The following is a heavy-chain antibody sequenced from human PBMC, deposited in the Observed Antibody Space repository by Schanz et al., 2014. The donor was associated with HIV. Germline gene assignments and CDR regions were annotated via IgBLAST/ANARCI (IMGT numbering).Heavy chain of an antibody. CDR1: GFTFSSYG. V-gene: IGHV3-30*18. CDR3: AKEAVTTCFDY. J-gene: IGHJ4*02. CDR2: ISYDGSNK. D-gene: IGHD4-4*01. Sequence: QVQLVESGGGVVQPGKSLRLSCAASGFTFSSYGMHWVRQAPGKGLEWVAVISYDGSNKYYADSVKGRFTISRDNSKNTLYLQMNSLRVEDTAVYYCAKEAVTTCFDYWGQGTLVTVSS.